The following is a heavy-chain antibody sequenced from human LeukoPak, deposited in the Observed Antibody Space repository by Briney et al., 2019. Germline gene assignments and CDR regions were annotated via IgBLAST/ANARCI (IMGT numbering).Heavy chain of an antibody. Sequence: PSESLSLTCRVAGGFNSRYYWSWVRQPLGKGLEWLGHTFYRGHSNYNASPTSGIRMSVDTSKAQFSLGLAAVIAAKTAVYYVGRIIPLGFFDQWGPGILVTVSS. D-gene: IGHD2-21*01. J-gene: IGHJ4*02. V-gene: IGHV4-59*12. CDR2: TFYRGHS. CDR3: GRIIPLGFFDQ. CDR1: GGFNSRYY.